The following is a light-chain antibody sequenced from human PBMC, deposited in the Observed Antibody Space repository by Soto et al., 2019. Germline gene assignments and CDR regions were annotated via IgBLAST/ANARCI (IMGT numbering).Light chain of an antibody. CDR3: SSYAGSNTIGRV. CDR1: SSDVGGYNY. J-gene: IGLJ2*01. Sequence: QSALTQPPSASGSPGQSVTISCTGTSSDVGGYNYVSWYQQHPGKAPKLMIYEVSKRPSGVPDRFSGSKSGNTASLTVSELQAEDEADYYCSSYAGSNTIGRVFGGGTKLTVL. CDR2: EVS. V-gene: IGLV2-8*01.